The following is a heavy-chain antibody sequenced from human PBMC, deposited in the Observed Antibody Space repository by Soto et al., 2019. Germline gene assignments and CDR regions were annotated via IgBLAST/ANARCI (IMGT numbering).Heavy chain of an antibody. Sequence: GSVKVSCKASGYTFTSYGIHWVRQAPGQRLEWMGWINAANGDTKYSPKFQGRVTITRDTSASTAYMGLSSLRSEDTAVYYCVRRHVSATGIDWFDPWGQGTLVTVSS. CDR1: GYTFTSYG. V-gene: IGHV1-3*01. CDR2: INAANGDT. CDR3: VRRHVSATGIDWFDP. D-gene: IGHD6-13*01. J-gene: IGHJ5*02.